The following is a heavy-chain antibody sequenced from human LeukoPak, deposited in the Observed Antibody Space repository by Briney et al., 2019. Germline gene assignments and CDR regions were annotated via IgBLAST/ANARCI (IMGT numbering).Heavy chain of an antibody. J-gene: IGHJ4*02. CDR3: ARGLVVRGLMGY. CDR2: IHYSGST. V-gene: IGHV4-59*12. CDR1: GGSISSYY. D-gene: IGHD3-10*01. Sequence: PSETLSLTCTVSGGSISSYYWSWIRQPPGRGLEWIGYIHYSGSTNYNPSLKSRVTISVDTSKNQFSLKLSSVTAADTAVYYCARGLVVRGLMGYWGQGTLVTVSS.